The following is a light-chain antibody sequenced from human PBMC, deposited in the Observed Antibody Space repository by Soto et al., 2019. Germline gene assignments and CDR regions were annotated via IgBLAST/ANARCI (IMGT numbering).Light chain of an antibody. CDR1: HSVSCSY. CDR3: QQYGRT. CDR2: CAS. J-gene: IGKJ1*01. V-gene: IGKV3-20*01. Sequence: TLFTQSLGTLSFSSGERATFSCRSSHSVSCSYLVCYMQNPGQAPGLLSCCASSMAPGLPESFSFSRSGTDFTLTISTLELEYFAVYFCQQYGRTYGQGTKVDIK.